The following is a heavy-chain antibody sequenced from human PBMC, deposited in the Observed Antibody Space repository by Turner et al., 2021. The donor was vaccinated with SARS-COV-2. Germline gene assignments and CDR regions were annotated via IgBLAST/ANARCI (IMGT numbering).Heavy chain of an antibody. CDR2: ISGSGTTI. D-gene: IGHD2-2*01. Sequence: EVQLLESGGGLVQPGESLRPSCAASGFTFSTYAMSWVRQAPGKGLEWVSIISGSGTTIYDADSVKGRFTISRDNSKNTVYLQMNSLRAEDTALYYCAKRGHCSSIACLLESWGQGTLVTVSS. CDR1: GFTFSTYA. V-gene: IGHV3-23*01. J-gene: IGHJ5*02. CDR3: AKRGHCSSIACLLES.